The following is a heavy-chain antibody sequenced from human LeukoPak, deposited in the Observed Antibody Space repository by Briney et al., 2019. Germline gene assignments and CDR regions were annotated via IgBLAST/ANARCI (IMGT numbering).Heavy chain of an antibody. D-gene: IGHD2-15*01. J-gene: IGHJ4*02. CDR3: ARYLVVAATGNPRDD. CDR2: IYHSGST. CDR1: GYSISSGYY. V-gene: IGHV4-38-2*02. Sequence: SETLSLTCTASGYSISSGYYWGWIRQPPGKGLEWIGSIYHSGSTYYNPSLKSRVTISLDTSKSQFSLKLSSVTAADTAVYYCARYLVVAATGNPRDDWGQGTLVTVSS.